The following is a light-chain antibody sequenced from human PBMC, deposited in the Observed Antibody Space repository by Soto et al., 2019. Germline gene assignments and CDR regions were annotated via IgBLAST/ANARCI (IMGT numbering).Light chain of an antibody. J-gene: IGKJ4*01. CDR3: QPRSSWPLT. CDR1: QRVSSY. V-gene: IGKV3-11*01. Sequence: EIVLTQSPATLSLSPGERATLSCRASQRVSSYLALYQQKPVQAPRLLIYDASNRATGIPARFSGSGSVTDFILTISSLDPEDFAVYYCQPRSSWPLTIGGGTKVEIK. CDR2: DAS.